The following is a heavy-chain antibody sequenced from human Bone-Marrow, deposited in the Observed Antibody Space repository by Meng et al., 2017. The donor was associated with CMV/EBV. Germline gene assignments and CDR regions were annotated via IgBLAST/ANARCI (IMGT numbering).Heavy chain of an antibody. D-gene: IGHD3-3*01. CDR3: ARGRVLRFLEWLPRGYYFDY. Sequence: FTGYDMHWVRQAPGQGLEWMGWINPNSGGTNYAQKFQGRVTITRNTSISTAYMELSSLRSEDTAVYYCARGRVLRFLEWLPRGYYFDYWGQGTLVTVSS. J-gene: IGHJ4*02. V-gene: IGHV1-2*02. CDR2: INPNSGGT. CDR1: FTGYD.